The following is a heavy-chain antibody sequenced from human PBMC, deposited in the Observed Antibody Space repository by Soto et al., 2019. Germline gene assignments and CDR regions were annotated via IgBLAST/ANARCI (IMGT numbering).Heavy chain of an antibody. CDR1: GCSFSGYD. Sequence: SETLYLTSTVYGCSFSGYDWSWIRQPPGKGLEWIGEINHSGSTNYNPSLKSRVTISVDTSKNQFSLKLSSVTAADTAVYYCARGAVRIYYYYYYGMDVWGQGNTVTVSS. CDR3: ARGAVRIYYYYYYGMDV. V-gene: IGHV4-34*01. D-gene: IGHD3-3*02. CDR2: INHSGST. J-gene: IGHJ6*02.